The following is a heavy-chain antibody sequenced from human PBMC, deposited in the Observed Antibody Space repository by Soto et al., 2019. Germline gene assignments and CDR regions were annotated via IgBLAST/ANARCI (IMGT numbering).Heavy chain of an antibody. V-gene: IGHV1-18*01. CDR2: ISAYNGNT. J-gene: IGHJ6*02. CDR1: GYTFTSYG. D-gene: IGHD3-22*01. Sequence: ASVKVSWKASGYTFTSYGIGWVRQAPGQGLEWMGWISAYNGNTNYAQKLQGRVTMTTDTSTSTAYMELRSLRSDDTAVYYCARGCYYDSSGYIVYYHYGMAVWGQGTTVTVSS. CDR3: ARGCYYDSSGYIVYYHYGMAV.